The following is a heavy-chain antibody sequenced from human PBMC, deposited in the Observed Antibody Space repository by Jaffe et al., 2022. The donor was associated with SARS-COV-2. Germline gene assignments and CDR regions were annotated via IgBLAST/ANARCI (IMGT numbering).Heavy chain of an antibody. D-gene: IGHD1-26*01. Sequence: QVQLVESGGGVVQPGRSLRLSCAASGFTFSSYGMHWVRQAPGKGLEWVAVIWYDGSNKYYADSVKGRFTISRDNSKNTLYLQMNSLRAEDTAVYYCARWETHYYYYGMDVWGQGTTVTVSS. CDR2: IWYDGSNK. V-gene: IGHV3-33*01. CDR3: ARWETHYYYYGMDV. CDR1: GFTFSSYG. J-gene: IGHJ6*02.